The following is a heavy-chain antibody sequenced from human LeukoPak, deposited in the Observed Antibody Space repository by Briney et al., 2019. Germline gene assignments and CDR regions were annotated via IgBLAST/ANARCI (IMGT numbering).Heavy chain of an antibody. CDR1: GGSISSSSYY. V-gene: IGHV4-39*07. CDR3: ARVIAVAAYYYYYGMDV. D-gene: IGHD6-19*01. CDR2: IYYSGST. J-gene: IGHJ6*02. Sequence: SETLSLTCTVSGGSISSSSYYWGWIRQPPGKGLEWIGSIYYSGSTYYNPSLKSRVTISVDTSKNQFSLKLSSVTAADTAVYYCARVIAVAAYYYYYGMDVWGQGTTVTVSS.